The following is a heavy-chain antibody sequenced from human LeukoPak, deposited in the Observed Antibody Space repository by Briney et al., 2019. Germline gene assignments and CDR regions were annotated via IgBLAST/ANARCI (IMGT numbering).Heavy chain of an antibody. Sequence: PGGSLRLSCEASGFTFDDYAMTWVRQAPGKGLEWVSLINGDGASTKFTDSVKGRFTISRDNTKNSLYLHMNSLTTDDSAIYYCAKNGAVVGPYYFFHGMDVWGQGTTVTVSS. D-gene: IGHD1-1*01. J-gene: IGHJ6*02. CDR2: INGDGAST. V-gene: IGHV3-43*02. CDR1: GFTFDDYA. CDR3: AKNGAVVGPYYFFHGMDV.